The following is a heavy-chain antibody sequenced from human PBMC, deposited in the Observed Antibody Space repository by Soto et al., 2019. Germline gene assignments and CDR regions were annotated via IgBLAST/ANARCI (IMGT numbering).Heavy chain of an antibody. CDR3: AKPVTYYYDSSGYYSDWYFDL. CDR1: GFTFSSYA. J-gene: IGHJ2*01. V-gene: IGHV3-23*01. CDR2: ISGSGGST. Sequence: EVQLLESGGGLVQPGGSLRLSCAASGFTFSSYAMSWVRQAPGKGLEWVSAISGSGGSTYYADSVKGRFTISRDNSKNALYLQMNRRRAEDTAVYYCAKPVTYYYDSSGYYSDWYFDLWGRGTLVTVSS. D-gene: IGHD3-22*01.